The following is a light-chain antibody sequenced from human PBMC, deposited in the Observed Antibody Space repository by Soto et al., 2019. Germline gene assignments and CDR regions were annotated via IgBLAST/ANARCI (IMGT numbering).Light chain of an antibody. V-gene: IGKV1-39*01. CDR3: QQSYSTPRT. CDR1: QSISSY. CDR2: AAS. J-gene: IGKJ1*01. Sequence: DIQMTQSPSSLSASVGDRVTITCRASQSISSYLNWYQQKPGKAPKLLIYAASSLQSGVPSRFSGSGSGTDFNLTSSSLQPEDFATYYCQQSYSTPRTFGQGTKVDIK.